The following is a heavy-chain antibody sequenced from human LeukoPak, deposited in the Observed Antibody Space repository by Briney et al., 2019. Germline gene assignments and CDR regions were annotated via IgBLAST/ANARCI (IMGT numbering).Heavy chain of an antibody. V-gene: IGHV4-34*01. Sequence: PSETLSLTCAAYGGSFSGYYWSWIRQPPGKGLEWIGEINHSGSTNYNPSLKSRVTISVDTSKNQFSLKLSSVTAAGTAVYYCARTILVGASDYWGQGTLVAVSS. J-gene: IGHJ4*02. CDR2: INHSGST. D-gene: IGHD1-26*01. CDR3: ARTILVGASDY. CDR1: GGSFSGYY.